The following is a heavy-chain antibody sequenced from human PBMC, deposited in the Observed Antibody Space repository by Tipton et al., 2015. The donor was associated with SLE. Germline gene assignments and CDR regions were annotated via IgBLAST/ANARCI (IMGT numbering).Heavy chain of an antibody. V-gene: IGHV4-59*11. Sequence: TLSLTCTVSGVSISRHYWSWFRQPPWKGLELIGYIYYSGSTNYNPSLKSRVTMSVDTSKNQFSLKLSSVTAADTAADYCARDSALGRMGAFDIWGQGTMVTVSS. CDR3: ARDSALGRMGAFDI. D-gene: IGHD7-27*01. J-gene: IGHJ3*02. CDR1: GVSISRHY. CDR2: IYYSGST.